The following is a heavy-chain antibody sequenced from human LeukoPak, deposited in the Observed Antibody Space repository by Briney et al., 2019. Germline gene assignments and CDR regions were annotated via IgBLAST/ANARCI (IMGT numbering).Heavy chain of an antibody. J-gene: IGHJ6*04. D-gene: IGHD3-10*01. CDR3: AGFGELFYYYYGMDV. CDR2: ISSSSSYT. V-gene: IGHV3-11*06. CDR1: GFTFSDYY. Sequence: GGNLRLYCAASGFTFSDYYMSWIRKAPGKGLEWVSYISSSSSYTNYADSVKGRFTISRDNAKNSLYLQMNSLRAEDTAVYYCAGFGELFYYYYGMDVWGKGTTVTVSS.